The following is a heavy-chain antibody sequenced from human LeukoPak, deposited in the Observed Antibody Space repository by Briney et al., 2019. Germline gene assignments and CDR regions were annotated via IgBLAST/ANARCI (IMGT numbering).Heavy chain of an antibody. J-gene: IGHJ6*02. D-gene: IGHD6-19*01. CDR3: ARGSEQWLIRTYYYYGMDV. CDR1: GFTFSSYE. Sequence: PGGSLRLSCAASGFTFSSYEMNWVRQAPGKGLEWVSYISSSGSTLYYADSVKGRFTISRDNAKNSLYLQMNSLRAEDTAVYYCARGSEQWLIRTYYYYGMDVWGQGTTVTVSS. CDR2: ISSSGSTL. V-gene: IGHV3-48*03.